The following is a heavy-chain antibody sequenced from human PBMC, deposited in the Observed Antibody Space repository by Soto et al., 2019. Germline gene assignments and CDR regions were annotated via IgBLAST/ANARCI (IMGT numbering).Heavy chain of an antibody. Sequence: QVQLQESGPGLVKPSETPSLTCNVSGGSLTYYYWSWIRQTPGKGLEWIGYIHYTGSTRYNPSLKSRVTISADTSKNQFSLNLTSVTAADTAVYFCARAGLRYFDQNWFDPWGQGAQVIVSS. D-gene: IGHD3-9*01. V-gene: IGHV4-59*01. CDR3: ARAGLRYFDQNWFDP. CDR1: GGSLTYYY. J-gene: IGHJ5*02. CDR2: IHYTGST.